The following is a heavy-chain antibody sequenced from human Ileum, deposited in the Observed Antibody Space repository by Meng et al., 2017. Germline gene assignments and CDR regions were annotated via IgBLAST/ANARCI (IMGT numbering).Heavy chain of an antibody. V-gene: IGHV4-4*02. CDR2: ISHGGSA. CDR3: ARHGGYSQDF. CDR1: SVPISSNTC. J-gene: IGHJ4*02. D-gene: IGHD4-23*01. Sequence: PLPGSGPGLARPSGHLSLPCSVSSVPISSNTCWSWVRQPPGKVLERIGQISHGGSAYYNPSLKSGVTMSVDKSKSQFSLMLTAVTAADTAIYYCARHGGYSQDFWGQGTLVTVSS.